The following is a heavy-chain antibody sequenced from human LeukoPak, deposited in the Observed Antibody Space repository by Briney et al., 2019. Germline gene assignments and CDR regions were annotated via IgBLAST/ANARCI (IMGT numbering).Heavy chain of an antibody. V-gene: IGHV4-34*01. CDR1: GGSFSGYY. J-gene: IGHJ4*02. CDR2: INHSGST. CDR3: ARARGVVTAMPDY. Sequence: SETLSLTRAVYGGSFSGYYWSWIRQPPGKGLEWIGEINHSGSTNYNPSLKSRVTISVDTSKNQFSLKLSSVTAADTAVYYCARARGVVTAMPDYWGQGTLVTVSS. D-gene: IGHD2-21*02.